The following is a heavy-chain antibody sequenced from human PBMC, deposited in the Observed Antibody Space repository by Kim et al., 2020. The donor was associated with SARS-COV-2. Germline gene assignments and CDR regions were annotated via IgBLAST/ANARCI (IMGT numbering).Heavy chain of an antibody. CDR1: GGSFSGYY. V-gene: IGHV4-34*01. J-gene: IGHJ4*02. D-gene: IGHD6-13*01. CDR3: ARGKVAAVGPLYFDY. Sequence: SETLSLTCAVYGGSFSGYYWSWIRQPPGKGLEWIGEINHSGSTNYNPSLKSRVTISVDTSKNQFSLKLSSVTAADTAVYYCARGKVAAVGPLYFDYWGQGTLVTVSS. CDR2: INHSGST.